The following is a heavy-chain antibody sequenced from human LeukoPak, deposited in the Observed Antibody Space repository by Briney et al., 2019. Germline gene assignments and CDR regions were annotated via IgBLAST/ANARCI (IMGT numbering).Heavy chain of an antibody. D-gene: IGHD6-25*01. CDR3: ASGEQRLEEGGGYFDY. CDR2: IKQDGSEK. V-gene: IGHV3-7*01. Sequence: PGGSLRLSCAASGFTFSSYWMSWVRQAPGKGLEWVANIKQDGSEKYYVDSVKGRFTISRDNAKNSLYLQMNSLRAEDTAVYYCASGEQRLEEGGGYFDYWGQGTLVTVSS. J-gene: IGHJ4*02. CDR1: GFTFSSYW.